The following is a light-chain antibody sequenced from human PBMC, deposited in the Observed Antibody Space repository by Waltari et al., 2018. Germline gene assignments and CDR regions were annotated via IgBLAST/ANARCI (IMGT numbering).Light chain of an antibody. CDR3: FSTDSSATYGV. CDR2: EDN. J-gene: IGLJ6*01. Sequence: SYELTQPPSVSVSPGQTANIACSGDALPTKFASWYQQRSGQAPVLVIYEDNKRPDGIPERFSGSSSGTVATLTITGAQVEDEGDYFCFSTDSSATYGVFGSGTKV. CDR1: ALPTKF. V-gene: IGLV3-10*01.